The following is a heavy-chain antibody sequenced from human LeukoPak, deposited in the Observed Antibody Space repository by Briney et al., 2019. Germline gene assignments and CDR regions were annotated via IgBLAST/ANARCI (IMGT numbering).Heavy chain of an antibody. CDR2: IFYSGST. CDR3: ARYQNPHYYYYMDI. V-gene: IGHV4-39*07. CDR1: GGSISTSNYY. Sequence: SETLSLTCTVSGGSISTSNYYWGWIRQPPGKGLEWIGNIFYSGSTYYSPSLRSRVTISVDTSKNQFSLKLSSVTAADTAVYYCARYQNPHYYYYMDIWGKGTTVTVSS. J-gene: IGHJ6*03. D-gene: IGHD1-14*01.